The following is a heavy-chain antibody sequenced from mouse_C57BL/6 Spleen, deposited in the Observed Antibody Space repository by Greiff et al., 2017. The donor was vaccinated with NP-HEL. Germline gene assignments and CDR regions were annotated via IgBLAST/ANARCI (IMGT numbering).Heavy chain of an antibody. CDR1: GFNIKDDY. J-gene: IGHJ3*01. Sequence: DVKLQESGAELVRPGASVKLSCTASGFNIKDDYMHWVKQRPEQGLEWIGWIDPENGDTEYASKFQGKATITADTSSNTAYLQLSSLTSEDTAVYYCAAGSSYWFAYWGQGTLVTVSA. CDR2: IDPENGDT. D-gene: IGHD1-1*01. V-gene: IGHV14-4*01. CDR3: AAGSSYWFAY.